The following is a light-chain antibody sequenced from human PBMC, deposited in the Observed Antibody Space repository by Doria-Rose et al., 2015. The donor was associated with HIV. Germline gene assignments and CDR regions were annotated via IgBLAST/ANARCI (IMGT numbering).Light chain of an antibody. CDR2: DAS. Sequence: EIVLTQSPATLSLSPGERATLSCRASQSVSSNLAWYQQKPGQAPRLLIDDASNRATGIPARFSGSGSGTDFTLTVSSLEPEDFAVYFCQQRSNWPPISTFGPGTKVDI. V-gene: IGKV3-11*01. CDR1: QSVSSN. CDR3: QQRSNWPPIST. J-gene: IGKJ3*01.